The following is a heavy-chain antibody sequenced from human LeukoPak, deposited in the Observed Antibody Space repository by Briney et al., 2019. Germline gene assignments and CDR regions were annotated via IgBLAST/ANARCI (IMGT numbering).Heavy chain of an antibody. D-gene: IGHD6-6*01. Sequence: GGSLRLSCAASGFTFSSYWMSWIRQAPGKGLEWVSYISSSGLTIYYADSVKGRFTISRDNAKNSLYLQMNSLRAEDTAVYYCARDSMYSSSPSDPWGQGTLVTVSS. V-gene: IGHV3-11*01. CDR3: ARDSMYSSSPSDP. J-gene: IGHJ5*02. CDR1: GFTFSSYW. CDR2: ISSSGLTI.